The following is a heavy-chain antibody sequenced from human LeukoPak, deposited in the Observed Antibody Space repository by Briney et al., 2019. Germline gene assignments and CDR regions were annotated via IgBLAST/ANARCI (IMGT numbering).Heavy chain of an antibody. CDR2: IYYSGST. D-gene: IGHD3-3*01. CDR1: GGSISSYY. V-gene: IGHV4-59*01. J-gene: IGHJ4*02. CDR3: ARLGSFVWSGYYSLDY. Sequence: SETLSLTCTVSGGSISSYYWSWIRQPPGKGLEWIGYIYYSGSTNYNPSLKSRVTISVDTSKDQFSLKLSSVTAADTAVYYCARLGSFVWSGYYSLDYWGQGTLVTVSS.